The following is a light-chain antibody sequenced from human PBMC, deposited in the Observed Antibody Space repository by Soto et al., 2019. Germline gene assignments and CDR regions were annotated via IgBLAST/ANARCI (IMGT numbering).Light chain of an antibody. V-gene: IGKV3-20*01. CDR3: QQYCVSPAT. CDR2: GTS. J-gene: IGKJ4*01. CDR1: QSVSSNY. Sequence: EIVLTQSPGILSLSPGDGATLSCRASQSVSSNYLAWYQQNPGQAPRPLIYGTSTRASGIPHRFSGSGSGTGFTLTITRLEPEDFAVYFCQQYCVSPATFGGGTKVDIK.